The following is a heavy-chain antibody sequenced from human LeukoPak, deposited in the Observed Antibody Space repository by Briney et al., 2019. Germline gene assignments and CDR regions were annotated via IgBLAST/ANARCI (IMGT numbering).Heavy chain of an antibody. CDR1: GGSISSYY. V-gene: IGHV4-59*01. D-gene: IGHD3-9*01. CDR3: ARVTKLRYFDWHLDY. Sequence: SETLSLTCTVSGGSISSYYWSWIRQPPGKGLEWIGYIYYSGSTNYNPSLKSRVTISVDTSKNQFSLKLSSVTAADTAVYYCARVTKLRYFDWHLDYWGQGTLVTVSS. CDR2: IYYSGST. J-gene: IGHJ4*02.